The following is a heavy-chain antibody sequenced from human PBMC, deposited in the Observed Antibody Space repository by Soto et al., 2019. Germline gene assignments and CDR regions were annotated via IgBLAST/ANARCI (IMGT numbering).Heavy chain of an antibody. CDR3: ARHFAYSDPDY. J-gene: IGHJ4*02. D-gene: IGHD4-17*01. CDR2: IDPSDSYT. Sequence: PGGSLKISCKGSGYSFSNYWITWVRQMPGKGLEWMGKIDPSDSYTNYSPSFQGHVTISADKSISTAYLHWSGLRASDTAMYFCARHFAYSDPDYWGQGTLVTVSS. CDR1: GYSFSNYW. V-gene: IGHV5-10-1*01.